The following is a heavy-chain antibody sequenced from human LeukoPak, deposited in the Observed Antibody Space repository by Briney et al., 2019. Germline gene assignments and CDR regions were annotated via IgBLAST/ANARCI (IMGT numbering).Heavy chain of an antibody. Sequence: GGSLRLSCAASGFTFSRHWMSWVRQAPGKGLEWVANIKQDGSDKYYVASVKGRFTISRDNAKNSLDLQMNSLRAEDTAVYYCTTGIKTADHWGQGTLVTVSS. CDR2: IKQDGSDK. J-gene: IGHJ4*02. D-gene: IGHD2-15*01. CDR1: GFTFSRHW. V-gene: IGHV3-7*05. CDR3: TTGIKTADH.